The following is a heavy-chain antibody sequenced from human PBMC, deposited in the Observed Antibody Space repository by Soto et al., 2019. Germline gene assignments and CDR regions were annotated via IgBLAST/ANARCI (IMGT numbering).Heavy chain of an antibody. J-gene: IGHJ4*02. Sequence: EVQLVESGGGLVKPGGSLRLSCTASGFTFSNYSMNWVRQAPGKGLEWVSSISSSSSYIYYADSVKGRFTISRDNAKNSLYLKMNSLSAEDTAVYYCARGYSSYYDSSCYYEWWGQGTLVTVSS. V-gene: IGHV3-21*01. D-gene: IGHD3-22*01. CDR2: ISSSSSYI. CDR3: ARGYSSYYDSSCYYEW. CDR1: GFTFSNYS.